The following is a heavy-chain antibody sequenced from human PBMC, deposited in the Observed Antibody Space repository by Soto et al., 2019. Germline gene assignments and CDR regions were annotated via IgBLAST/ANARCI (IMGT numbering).Heavy chain of an antibody. CDR1: GYTFDTYG. Sequence: PGGSLRLSCVASGYTFDTYGMHWVRQSPGKGLEWVALISDNGDKRYYAESVKGRFTISRDNSKNTLYLEMNNLGPEDTAVYFCAKARVRIVGANSFDYWGQGTLVTVFS. V-gene: IGHV3-30*18. D-gene: IGHD1-26*01. CDR2: ISDNGDKR. J-gene: IGHJ4*02. CDR3: AKARVRIVGANSFDY.